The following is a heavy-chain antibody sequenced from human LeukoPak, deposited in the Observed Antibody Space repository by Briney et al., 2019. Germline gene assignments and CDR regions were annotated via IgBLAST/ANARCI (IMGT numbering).Heavy chain of an antibody. CDR1: GFSFSNYA. CDR3: AKKYYYDSSGYYGPYFDY. CDR2: ISGSGGST. J-gene: IGHJ4*02. V-gene: IGHV3-23*01. D-gene: IGHD3-22*01. Sequence: GGSLRLSCAASGFSFSNYAMSWVRQAPGKGLEWVSAISGSGGSTYYADSVKGRFTISRDNSKNTLYLQMNSLRAEDTAVYYCAKKYYYDSSGYYGPYFDYWGQGTLVTVSS.